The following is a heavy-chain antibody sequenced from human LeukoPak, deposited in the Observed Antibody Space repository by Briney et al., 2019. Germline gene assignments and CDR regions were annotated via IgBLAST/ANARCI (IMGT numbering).Heavy chain of an antibody. CDR3: AKPSLIVGATVGFDY. D-gene: IGHD1-26*01. V-gene: IGHV3-23*01. J-gene: IGHJ4*02. Sequence: GGSLRLSCAASGFTFSSYAMSWVRQAPGKGLEWVSAISGSGSSTYYADSVKGRFTITRDNSKNTLYLQMNSLRAEDTAVYYCAKPSLIVGATVGFDYWGQGTLVTVSS. CDR2: ISGSGSST. CDR1: GFTFSSYA.